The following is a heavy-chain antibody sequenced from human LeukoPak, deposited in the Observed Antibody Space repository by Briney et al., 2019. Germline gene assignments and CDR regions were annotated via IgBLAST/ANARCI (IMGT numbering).Heavy chain of an antibody. CDR2: ISTSSTYI. CDR3: APPHSIAAAGSLDY. CDR1: GFTFSPYT. J-gene: IGHJ4*02. Sequence: GGSLRLSCAASGFTFSPYTMSWVRQAPGKGLEWVSSISTSSTYIYSADSVKGRFTISRDNAKNSLFLQMNSLRAEDTAVYYCAPPHSIAAAGSLDYWGQGTLVTVSS. V-gene: IGHV3-21*06. D-gene: IGHD6-13*01.